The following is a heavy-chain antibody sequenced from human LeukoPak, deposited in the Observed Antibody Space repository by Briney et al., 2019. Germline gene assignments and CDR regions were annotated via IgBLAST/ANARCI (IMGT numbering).Heavy chain of an antibody. D-gene: IGHD2-8*01. CDR3: ARGPNHYYYMDF. CDR2: INPDGDVT. J-gene: IGHJ6*03. V-gene: IGHV1-2*02. CDR1: GYSFTGYY. Sequence: ASMKVSCKASGYSFTGYYIHWVRQAPGQGLEWMGWINPDGDVTKSAQKFQGRVTMTTDNSINTVFMELSGLTSDDTALYYCARGPNHYYYMDFWGKGTTVSVSS.